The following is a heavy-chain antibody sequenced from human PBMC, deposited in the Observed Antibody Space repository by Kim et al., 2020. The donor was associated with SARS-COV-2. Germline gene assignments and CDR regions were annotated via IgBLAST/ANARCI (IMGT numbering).Heavy chain of an antibody. D-gene: IGHD3-16*01. CDR3: AIVGEMATKTAHDAFDI. CDR2: ISYDGSNK. Sequence: GGSLRLSCAASGFTFSSYGMHWVRQAPGKGLEWVAVISYDGSNKYYADSVKGRFTISRDNSKNTLYLQMTSLRAEDTAVYYCAIVGEMATKTAHDAFDIWGQGTMVTVSS. CDR1: GFTFSSYG. J-gene: IGHJ3*02. V-gene: IGHV3-30*03.